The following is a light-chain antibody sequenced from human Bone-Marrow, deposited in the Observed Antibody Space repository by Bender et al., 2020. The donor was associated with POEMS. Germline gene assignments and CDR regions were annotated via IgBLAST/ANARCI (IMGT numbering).Light chain of an antibody. CDR3: SSYTSTNILL. V-gene: IGLV2-14*01. CDR1: SSDVGGYNY. CDR2: DVS. Sequence: QSALTQPASVSGSPGQSITISCTGTSSDVGGYNYVSWYQQHPGKAPKLMIYDVSNRPSGIFNRFSGSKSGNTASLTISGLQADDEADYYCSSYTSTNILLFGGGTKLTVL. J-gene: IGLJ2*01.